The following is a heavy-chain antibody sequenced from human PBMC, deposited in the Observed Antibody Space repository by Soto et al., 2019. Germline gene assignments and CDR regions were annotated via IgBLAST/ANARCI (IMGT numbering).Heavy chain of an antibody. Sequence: SETLSLTCTVSGGSISSSTYYWDWIRQPPGKGLEWIGAMYYTGNKNYNPSLESRVTISVDTSKNQFSLKLSSVPPTDTAVYYCARRSSSSLGSLFDPWGRGILVTV. V-gene: IGHV4-39*01. CDR2: MYYTGNK. CDR3: ARRSSSSLGSLFDP. D-gene: IGHD6-6*01. J-gene: IGHJ5*02. CDR1: GGSISSSTYY.